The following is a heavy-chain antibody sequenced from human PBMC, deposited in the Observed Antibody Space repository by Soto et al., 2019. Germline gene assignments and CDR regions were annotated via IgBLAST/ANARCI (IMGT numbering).Heavy chain of an antibody. D-gene: IGHD3-22*01. CDR1: GGSISSSSYY. V-gene: IGHV4-39*02. CDR2: IYYSGST. J-gene: IGHJ6*02. CDR3: AREGYYYDSSGYYSSYYYYGMDV. Sequence: SETLSLTCTVSGGSISSSSYYWGWIRQPPGKGLEWIGSIYYSGSTYYNPSLKSRVTISVDTSKNQFSLKLSSVTAADTAVYYCAREGYYYDSSGYYSSYYYYGMDVWGQGTTVT.